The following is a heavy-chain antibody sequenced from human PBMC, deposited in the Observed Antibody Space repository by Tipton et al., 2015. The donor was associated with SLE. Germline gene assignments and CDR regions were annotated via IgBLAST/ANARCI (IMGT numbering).Heavy chain of an antibody. J-gene: IGHJ4*02. V-gene: IGHV4-34*01. D-gene: IGHD6-13*01. CDR2: ISHSGTT. CDR1: GVSFSDYY. Sequence: TLSLTCAVYGVSFSDYYWSWIRQPPGKGLEWIGEISHSGTTKYNPSLKSRVTISVDTSKNQFSLKLSSVTAADTAVYYCAREDSSSWYADYWGQGTLVTVSS. CDR3: AREDSSSWYADY.